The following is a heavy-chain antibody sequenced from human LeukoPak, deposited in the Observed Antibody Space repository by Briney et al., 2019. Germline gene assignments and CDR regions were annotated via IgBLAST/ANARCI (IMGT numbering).Heavy chain of an antibody. V-gene: IGHV4-59*01. D-gene: IGHD4-17*01. Sequence: PSETLSLTCTVSGGSISSYYWSWIRQPPGKGLEWIGYIYYSGSTNYNPSLKSRVTISVDTSKNQSSLKLSSVTAADTAVYYCASQTVDGMDVWGQGTTVTVSS. CDR1: GGSISSYY. J-gene: IGHJ6*02. CDR3: ASQTVDGMDV. CDR2: IYYSGST.